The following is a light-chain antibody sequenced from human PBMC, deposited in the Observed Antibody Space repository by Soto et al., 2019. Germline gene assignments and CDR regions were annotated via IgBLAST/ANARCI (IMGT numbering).Light chain of an antibody. V-gene: IGLV2-14*01. CDR1: SSDVGGYNY. CDR2: EVS. Sequence: QSVLTQPDSVSGSPGQSITISCTGTSSDVGGYNYVSWYQQHPGKAPKLMIYEVSNRPSGVSNRFSGSKSGNTASLTISGLQAEDEADYYCSSYTSSSTLPFGTGTKVTVL. J-gene: IGLJ1*01. CDR3: SSYTSSSTLP.